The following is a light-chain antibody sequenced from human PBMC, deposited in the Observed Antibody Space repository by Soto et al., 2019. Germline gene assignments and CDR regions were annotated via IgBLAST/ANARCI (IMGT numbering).Light chain of an antibody. CDR1: QDIAIY. J-gene: IGKJ4*01. V-gene: IGKV1-9*01. CDR2: AAS. Sequence: IQLTHSPSSLSASVGDRVTITCRASQDIAIYLAWYQQKPGEAPKLLIYAASTLYGGVPSRFSGSGSGTDFALTIISLQAEDFATYYCQQLRMYPSTFGGGTKVDIK. CDR3: QQLRMYPST.